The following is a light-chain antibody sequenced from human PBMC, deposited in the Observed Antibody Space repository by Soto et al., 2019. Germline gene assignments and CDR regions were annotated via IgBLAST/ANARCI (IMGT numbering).Light chain of an antibody. CDR1: QTVNSR. V-gene: IGKV3-11*01. CDR3: HQRQSSPRT. J-gene: IGKJ1*01. CDR2: HTS. Sequence: IPWSKSEDRLTASPGERVALCVGASQTVNSRLAWYQHKPGQAPRLLIYHTSNRATGIPARFSGSGSGTYVTLTISSLEPEDFAAYYWHQRQSSPRTFGQGTKVDIK.